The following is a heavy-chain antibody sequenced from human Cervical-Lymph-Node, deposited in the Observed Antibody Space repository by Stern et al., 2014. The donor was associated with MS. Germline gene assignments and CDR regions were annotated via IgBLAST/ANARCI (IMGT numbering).Heavy chain of an antibody. J-gene: IGHJ4*02. D-gene: IGHD5-12*01. Sequence: EVQLVESGAEVKKPGESLKISCEASGYLFDDYWIGWVRQMSGRGLELVGIIFPRDSNTRYRPSAQGQGPISADKSINTTYLPCGSLRAAATAIYFWAKSPATPSGYDRFDYWGQGALVTVSS. CDR1: GYLFDDYW. V-gene: IGHV5-51*03. CDR2: IFPRDSNT. CDR3: AKSPATPSGYDRFDY.